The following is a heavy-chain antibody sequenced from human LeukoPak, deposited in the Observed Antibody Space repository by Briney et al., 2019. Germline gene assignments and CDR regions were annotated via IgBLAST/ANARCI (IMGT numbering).Heavy chain of an antibody. CDR2: ISSSSSYI. V-gene: IGHV3-21*01. Sequence: GGSLRLSCAASGFTFSSYSMNWVRQAPGKGLEWVSSISSSSSYIYYAGSVKGRFTISRDNAKNSLYLQMNSLRAEDTAVYYCARGSSYDDYWGQGTLVTVSS. CDR3: ARGSSYDDY. D-gene: IGHD5-18*01. J-gene: IGHJ4*02. CDR1: GFTFSSYS.